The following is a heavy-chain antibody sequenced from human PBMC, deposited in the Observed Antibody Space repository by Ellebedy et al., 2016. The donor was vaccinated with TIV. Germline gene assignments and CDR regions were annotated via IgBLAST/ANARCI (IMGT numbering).Heavy chain of an antibody. J-gene: IGHJ4*02. V-gene: IGHV3-53*01. Sequence: GESLKISCAASGFSVSHIFMTWVRQAPGKGLEWVSLIYSGGSTSYADSVKGRFTISRDNSRNTLYLQMNSLRAEDTAVYYCARKTDTTGSGDYWGQGTLVTVSS. CDR2: IYSGGST. CDR3: ARKTDTTGSGDY. CDR1: GFSVSHIF. D-gene: IGHD1-1*01.